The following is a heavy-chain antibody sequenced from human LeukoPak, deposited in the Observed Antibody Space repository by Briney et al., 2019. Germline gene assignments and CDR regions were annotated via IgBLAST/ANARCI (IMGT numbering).Heavy chain of an antibody. CDR3: ARGGDIAVVPAAMVGP. V-gene: IGHV1-8*01. D-gene: IGHD2-2*01. CDR2: MNTNSGNT. J-gene: IGHJ5*02. Sequence: ASVKVSCKASGYTFTSYDINWVRQATEQGLEWMGWMNTNSGNTGHAQKFQGRLTMTRDTSTNTAYMELSSLRSEDTAVYYCARGGDIAVVPAAMVGPWGQGTLVTVSS. CDR1: GYTFTSYD.